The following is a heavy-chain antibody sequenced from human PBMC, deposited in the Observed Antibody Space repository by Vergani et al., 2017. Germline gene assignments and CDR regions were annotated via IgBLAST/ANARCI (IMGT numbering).Heavy chain of an antibody. D-gene: IGHD3-3*01. CDR3: ARARSWLLAYNWFDP. CDR2: INHSGST. CDR1: GGSFSGYY. J-gene: IGHJ5*02. Sequence: QVQLQQWGAGLLKPSETLSLTCAVYGGSFSGYYWSWIRQPPGKGLEWIGEINHSGSTNYNPSLKRRVTISVDTSKNQFALKLSSVTAADTAVYYCARARSWLLAYNWFDPWGQGTLVTVSS. V-gene: IGHV4-34*01.